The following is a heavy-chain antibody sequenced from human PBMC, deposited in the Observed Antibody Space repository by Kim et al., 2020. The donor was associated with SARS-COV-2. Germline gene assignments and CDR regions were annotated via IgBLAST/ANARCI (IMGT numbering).Heavy chain of an antibody. Sequence: SETLSLTCTVSGGSISSLNYYWAWIRQPPGKGLDWIGTIYYTGITYYNPSLKSRVTTSVDTSKNHFSLKLSSVTAADTAVYYCARLLRYCSSASCYGWYFDLWGLGNLVTVSS. CDR1: GGSISSLNYY. V-gene: IGHV4-39*02. D-gene: IGHD2-2*01. J-gene: IGHJ2*01. CDR2: IYYTGIT. CDR3: ARLLRYCSSASCYGWYFDL.